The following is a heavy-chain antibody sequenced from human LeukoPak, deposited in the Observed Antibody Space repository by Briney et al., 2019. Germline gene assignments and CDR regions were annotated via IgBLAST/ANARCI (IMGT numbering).Heavy chain of an antibody. J-gene: IGHJ4*02. CDR3: ARAPAEGCSGGSCYYFDY. V-gene: IGHV3-66*01. CDR2: IYSGGST. Sequence: GGSLRLSCAASGLTVSSNYMSWVRQAPGKGLEWVSVIYSGGSTYYADSVKGRFTISRDNSKNTLYLQMNSLRAEDTAVYYCARAPAEGCSGGSCYYFDYWGQGTLVTVPS. D-gene: IGHD2-15*01. CDR1: GLTVSSNY.